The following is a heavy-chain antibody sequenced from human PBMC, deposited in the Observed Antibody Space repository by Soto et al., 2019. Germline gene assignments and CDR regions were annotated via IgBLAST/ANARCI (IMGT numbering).Heavy chain of an antibody. D-gene: IGHD1-7*01. CDR1: GFTFSSYS. CDR2: ISSSSSYI. CDR3: AREGTLVNDAFDI. V-gene: IGHV3-21*01. J-gene: IGHJ3*02. Sequence: GGSLRLSCAASGFTFSSYSMNWVRQAPGKGLEWVSSISSSSSYIYYADSVKGRFTISRDNAKNSLYLQMNSLRAEDTAVYYCAREGTLVNDAFDIWGQGTMVTVSS.